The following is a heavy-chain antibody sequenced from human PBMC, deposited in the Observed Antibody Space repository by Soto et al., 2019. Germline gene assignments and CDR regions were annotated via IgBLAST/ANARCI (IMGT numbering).Heavy chain of an antibody. CDR1: GGSISSGGYS. CDR3: ARQSAVGSCDLNWFDP. D-gene: IGHD2-2*01. Sequence: SETLSLTCAVSGGSISSGGYSWSWIRQPPGKGLEWIGYIYHSGSTYYNPSLKSRVTISVDRSKNQFSLKLSSVTAADTAVYYCARQSAVGSCDLNWFDPWGQGTLVTVSS. V-gene: IGHV4-30-2*01. CDR2: IYHSGST. J-gene: IGHJ5*02.